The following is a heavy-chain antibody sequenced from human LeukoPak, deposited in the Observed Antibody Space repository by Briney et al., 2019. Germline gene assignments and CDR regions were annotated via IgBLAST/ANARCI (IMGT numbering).Heavy chain of an antibody. V-gene: IGHV3-33*01. D-gene: IGHD2-21*02. CDR3: ARDPYCGGDCYPDAFDI. CDR2: IWYDGSNK. J-gene: IGHJ3*02. Sequence: QPGRSLRLSCAASGFTFSSYGMHWVRQAPGKGLEWVAVIWYDGSNKYYADSVKGRFTISRDNSKNTLYLQMNSLRAEDTAVYYCARDPYCGGDCYPDAFDIWGQGTMVTVSS. CDR1: GFTFSSYG.